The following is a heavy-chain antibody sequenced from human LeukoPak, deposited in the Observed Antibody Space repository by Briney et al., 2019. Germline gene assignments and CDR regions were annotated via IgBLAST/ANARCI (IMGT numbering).Heavy chain of an antibody. CDR3: ARDMGRGSGAWSDWFDP. J-gene: IGHJ5*02. Sequence: SETLSLTCAVYGGSFSGYYWSWIRQPPGKGLEWIGEINHSGSTNYNPSLKSRVTISVDTSKNQFSLKLSSVTAADTAVYYCARDMGRGSGAWSDWFDPWGQGTLVTVSS. CDR2: INHSGST. CDR1: GGSFSGYY. D-gene: IGHD1-26*01. V-gene: IGHV4-34*01.